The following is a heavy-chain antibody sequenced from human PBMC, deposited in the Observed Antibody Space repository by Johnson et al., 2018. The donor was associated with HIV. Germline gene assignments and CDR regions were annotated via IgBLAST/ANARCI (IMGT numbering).Heavy chain of an antibody. CDR3: AKDLPPMILVGGDAFDI. J-gene: IGHJ3*02. CDR2: IRYDGSNK. V-gene: IGHV3-30*02. D-gene: IGHD3-22*01. Sequence: VQLVESGGGVVQPGRSLRLSCAASGFTFSSYAMHWVRQAPGKGLEWVAFIRYDGSNKYYADSMKGRFTISRDNSKNTLYLQMNSLRAEDTAVYYCAKDLPPMILVGGDAFDIWGQGTMVTVSS. CDR1: GFTFSSYA.